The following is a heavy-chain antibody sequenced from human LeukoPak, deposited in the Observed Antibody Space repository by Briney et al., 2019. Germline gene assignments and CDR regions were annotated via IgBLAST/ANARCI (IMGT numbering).Heavy chain of an antibody. D-gene: IGHD2-15*01. V-gene: IGHV3-21*01. J-gene: IGHJ4*02. Sequence: PGGSLSLSCAASGFTFSSYSMNWVRQAPGKGLEWVSSITSRSSYIYYADSVKGRFTISRDNAKNSLYLQMNSLRAEDTAVYYCARVPHDILVVVAATPDYWGQGTRVTVSS. CDR3: ARVPHDILVVVAATPDY. CDR2: ITSRSSYI. CDR1: GFTFSSYS.